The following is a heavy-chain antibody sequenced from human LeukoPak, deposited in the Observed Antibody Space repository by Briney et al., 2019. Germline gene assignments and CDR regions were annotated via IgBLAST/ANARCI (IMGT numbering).Heavy chain of an antibody. Sequence: SETLSLTCTVSGDSISGCYWSWIRPPPGKGLEWIGYIYYSGSTNYNPSLNSRVTISVDTSKNQFSLKLNSVSAADTAVYYCARGVVAAPQTVDYWGQGTLVTVSS. J-gene: IGHJ4*02. CDR2: IYYSGST. V-gene: IGHV4-59*01. D-gene: IGHD2-15*01. CDR3: ARGVVAAPQTVDY. CDR1: GDSISGCY.